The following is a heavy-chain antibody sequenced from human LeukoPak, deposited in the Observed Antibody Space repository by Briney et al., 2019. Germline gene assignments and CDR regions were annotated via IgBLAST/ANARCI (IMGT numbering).Heavy chain of an antibody. CDR1: GFTFSSYE. CDR2: ISSSGSTI. V-gene: IGHV3-48*03. Sequence: PGGSLRLSCAASGFTFSSYEMNRVRQAPGKGLEWVSYISSSGSTIYYADSVKGRFTISRDNAKNSLYLQMNSLRAEDTAVYYCAKGRGRIAVAGRNYFDYWGQGTLVTVSS. CDR3: AKGRGRIAVAGRNYFDY. J-gene: IGHJ4*02. D-gene: IGHD6-19*01.